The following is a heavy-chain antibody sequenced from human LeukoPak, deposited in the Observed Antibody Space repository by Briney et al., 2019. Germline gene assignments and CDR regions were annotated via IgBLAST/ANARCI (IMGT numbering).Heavy chain of an antibody. Sequence: SETLSLTCTVSGGSISSYYWSWIRQPPGKGLEWIGYIYYSGSTNYNPSLKSRVTISVDTSKNQFSLKLSSVTAADTAVYYCARHISGDSKGGAHAFDIWGKGTMVTVSS. V-gene: IGHV4-59*08. CDR2: IYYSGST. CDR1: GGSISSYY. D-gene: IGHD2-15*01. CDR3: ARHISGDSKGGAHAFDI. J-gene: IGHJ3*02.